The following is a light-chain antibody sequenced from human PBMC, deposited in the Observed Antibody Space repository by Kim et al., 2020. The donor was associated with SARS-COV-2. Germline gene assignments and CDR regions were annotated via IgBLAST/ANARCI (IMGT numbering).Light chain of an antibody. CDR1: QSISTW. CDR2: KAS. V-gene: IGKV1-5*03. J-gene: IGKJ2*01. Sequence: SASVGARVTITCRASQSISTWLAWYQQKPGKAPKLLIYKASNLESGVPSRFSGSGSGTEFTLTISSLQPDDFATYYCQQYNSYLYTFGQGTKLEI. CDR3: QQYNSYLYT.